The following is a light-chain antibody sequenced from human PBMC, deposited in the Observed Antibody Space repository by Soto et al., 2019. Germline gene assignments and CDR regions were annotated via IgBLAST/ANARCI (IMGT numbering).Light chain of an antibody. Sequence: EIVLTQSPATLPLSPGESATLSCRASQSVSAYLAWYQQKPGQAPRLLIYDASSRATGIPARFSGSGSGTEFTLTINSLEPEDFAVHYCQQRSGWPPVYSFGQGTKVEIK. CDR3: QQRSGWPPVYS. V-gene: IGKV3-11*01. CDR1: QSVSAY. J-gene: IGKJ2*01. CDR2: DAS.